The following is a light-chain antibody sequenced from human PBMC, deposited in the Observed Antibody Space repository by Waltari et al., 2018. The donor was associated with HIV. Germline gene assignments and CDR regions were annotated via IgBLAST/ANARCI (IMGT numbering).Light chain of an antibody. J-gene: IGLJ3*02. V-gene: IGLV1-47*01. CDR3: ATWDDSLSGNWV. CDR1: SSNIGSNY. CDR2: KNN. Sequence: QSVLTQPPSTSGTPGQRVTISCSGSSSNIGSNYVYWYQQLPGTAPKLLIYKNNQRPSWVPDRFSGSKSGTSVSLAISGLRSEDEADYYCATWDDSLSGNWVFGGGTKLTVL.